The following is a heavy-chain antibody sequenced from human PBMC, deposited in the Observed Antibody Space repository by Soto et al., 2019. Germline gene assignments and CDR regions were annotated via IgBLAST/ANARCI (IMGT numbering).Heavy chain of an antibody. J-gene: IGHJ6*03. V-gene: IGHV1-24*01. CDR2: FDPEDGET. CDR3: ATPPPLTGTTDHEYYYYMDV. D-gene: IGHD1-7*01. CDR1: GYTLTELS. Sequence: ASVKVSCKVSGYTLTELSMHWVRQAPGKGLEWMGGFDPEDGETIYAQKFQGRVTMTEDTSTDTAYMELSSLRSEDTAVYYCATPPPLTGTTDHEYYYYMDVWGKGTTVTVSS.